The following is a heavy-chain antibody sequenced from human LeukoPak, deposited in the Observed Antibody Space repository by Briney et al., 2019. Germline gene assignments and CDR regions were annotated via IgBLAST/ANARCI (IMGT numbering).Heavy chain of an antibody. CDR2: ISYDGSNK. Sequence: GGSLRLSCAASGFTFSTYGMHWVRQAPGKGLEWVAVISYDGSNKYYADSVKGRFTISRDNSKNTLYLQMNSLRAEDTAVYYCAKDLTGIVATLDYWGQGTLVTVSS. CDR1: GFTFSTYG. CDR3: AKDLTGIVATLDY. J-gene: IGHJ4*02. D-gene: IGHD5-12*01. V-gene: IGHV3-30*18.